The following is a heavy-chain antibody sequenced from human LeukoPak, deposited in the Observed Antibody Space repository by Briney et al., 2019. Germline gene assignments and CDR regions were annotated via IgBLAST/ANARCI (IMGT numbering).Heavy chain of an antibody. CDR2: IYYSGST. CDR1: GDSISSYY. CDR3: ARVPKGSGSYNWFDP. V-gene: IGHV4-59*01. Sequence: SETLSLTCTVSGDSISSYYWSWIRQPPGKGLEWIGYIYYSGSTNYNPSLKSRVTISIDTSKNQFSLKVSSVTAADTAVYYCARVPKGSGSYNWFDPWGQGTLVTVSS. D-gene: IGHD3-10*01. J-gene: IGHJ5*02.